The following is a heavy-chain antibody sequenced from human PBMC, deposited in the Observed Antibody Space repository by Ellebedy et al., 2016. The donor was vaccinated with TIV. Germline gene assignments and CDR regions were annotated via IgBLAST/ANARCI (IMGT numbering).Heavy chain of an antibody. CDR3: ARGGYGSHDSVDAFDI. D-gene: IGHD5-12*01. J-gene: IGHJ3*02. CDR2: IYYSGHT. V-gene: IGHV4-39*01. CDR1: GGSISSSSNY. Sequence: SETLSLTCTVSGGSISSSSNYWGWIRQAPGKGLEWIGSIYYSGHTYYNPSLKSRVTISVDTSKNQFSLKLTSVTAADTAVYYCARGGYGSHDSVDAFDIWGQGTMVTVSS.